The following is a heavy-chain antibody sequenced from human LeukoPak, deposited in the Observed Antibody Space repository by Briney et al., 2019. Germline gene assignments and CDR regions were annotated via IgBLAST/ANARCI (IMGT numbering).Heavy chain of an antibody. V-gene: IGHV1-69*01. D-gene: IGHD5-24*01. CDR1: GGTFISYA. Sequence: GSSVKVSCKASGGTFISYAISWVRQAPGQGLEWMGGIIPIFGTANYAQKFQGRVTITADESTSTAYMELSSLRSEDTAVYYCARDLVLGDGYNYDCWGQGTLVTVSS. J-gene: IGHJ4*02. CDR2: IIPIFGTA. CDR3: ARDLVLGDGYNYDC.